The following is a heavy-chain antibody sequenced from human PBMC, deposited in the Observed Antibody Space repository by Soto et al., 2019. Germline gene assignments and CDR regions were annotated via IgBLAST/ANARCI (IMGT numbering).Heavy chain of an antibody. D-gene: IGHD3-9*01. V-gene: IGHV4-59*08. J-gene: IGHJ6*03. Sequence: SETLSLTCTVSGGSISSYYWSWIRQPPGKGLEWIGYIYYSGSTNYNPSLKSRVTISVDTSKNQFSLKLSSVTAADTAVYYCARTALHRLVPYYYMDVWGKGTTVTVSS. CDR3: ARTALHRLVPYYYMDV. CDR1: GGSISSYY. CDR2: IYYSGST.